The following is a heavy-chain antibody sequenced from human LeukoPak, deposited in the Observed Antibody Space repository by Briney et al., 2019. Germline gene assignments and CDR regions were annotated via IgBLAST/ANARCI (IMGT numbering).Heavy chain of an antibody. CDR2: IIPIFGTA. Sequence: ASVKVSCKASGGTFSSYAISWARQAPGQGLEWMGGIIPIFGTANYAQKFQGRVTITADESTSTAYMELSSLRSEDTAVYYCARWDGHPYYFDYWGQGTLVTVSS. CDR3: ARWDGHPYYFDY. CDR1: GGTFSSYA. J-gene: IGHJ4*02. V-gene: IGHV1-69*13. D-gene: IGHD1-26*01.